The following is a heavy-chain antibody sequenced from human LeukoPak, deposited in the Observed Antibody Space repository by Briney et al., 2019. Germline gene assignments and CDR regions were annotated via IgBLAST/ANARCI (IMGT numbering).Heavy chain of an antibody. CDR1: GGSTSSYY. D-gene: IGHD5-24*01. V-gene: IGHV4-59*01. Sequence: KPSETLSLTCTVSGGSTSSYYWSWIRQPPGKGLEWIGYIYYSGSTNYNPSLKSRVTISVDTSKNQFSLKLSSVTAADTAVYYCARDKRMGYYYYYGMDVWGQGTTVTVSS. CDR3: ARDKRMGYYYYYGMDV. J-gene: IGHJ6*02. CDR2: IYYSGST.